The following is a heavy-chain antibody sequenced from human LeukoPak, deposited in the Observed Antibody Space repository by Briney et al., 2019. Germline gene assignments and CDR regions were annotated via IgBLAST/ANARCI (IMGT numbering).Heavy chain of an antibody. J-gene: IGHJ4*02. V-gene: IGHV1-2*02. Sequence: ASVKVSCKASVYGFTGYYMHWVRQAPGQGLGWVGWMNPNSGGTNYAQKFQGRVTMTWDTSISTAYMQLTRLRSADTAVYSCARLPSILAYSSSSGYWGQGTLVTVSS. D-gene: IGHD6-6*01. CDR1: VYGFTGYY. CDR3: ARLPSILAYSSSSGY. CDR2: MNPNSGGT.